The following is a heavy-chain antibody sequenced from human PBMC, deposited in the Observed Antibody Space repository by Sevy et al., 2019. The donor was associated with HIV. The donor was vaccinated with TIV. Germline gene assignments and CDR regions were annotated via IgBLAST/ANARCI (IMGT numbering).Heavy chain of an antibody. V-gene: IGHV3-23*01. CDR1: GFTFGSYA. CDR2: LSGNGGST. CDR3: AKDRVWELGDAFDI. Sequence: GGSLRLSCAASGFTFGSYAMNWVRQAPGKGLEWVSGLSGNGGSTNYADSVKGRFTISRDNSKNTLYLQMNSLRAEDTAIYYCAKDRVWELGDAFDIWGQGTMVTVSS. J-gene: IGHJ3*02. D-gene: IGHD1-26*01.